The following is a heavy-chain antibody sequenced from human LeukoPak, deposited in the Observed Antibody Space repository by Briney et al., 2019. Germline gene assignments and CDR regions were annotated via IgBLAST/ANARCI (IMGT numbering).Heavy chain of an antibody. J-gene: IGHJ4*02. Sequence: ASVKVSCKASGYTFTNYGITWVRQAPGQGLEWMGWINTFNGNTNYAQNLQGRVTVTTDTSTSTAYTDLRSLRSDDTAVYYCARDPRGYNFGYGDSWGQGTLVTVSS. CDR2: INTFNGNT. CDR1: GYTFTNYG. V-gene: IGHV1-18*01. D-gene: IGHD5-18*01. CDR3: ARDPRGYNFGYGDS.